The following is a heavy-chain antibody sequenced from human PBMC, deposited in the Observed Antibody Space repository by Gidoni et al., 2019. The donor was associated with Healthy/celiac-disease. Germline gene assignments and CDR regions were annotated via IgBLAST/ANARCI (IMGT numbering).Heavy chain of an antibody. CDR2: IIPSFVTA. D-gene: IGHD6-13*01. CDR3: ARDRIAAAGNGWFDP. J-gene: IGHJ5*02. V-gene: IGHV1-69*01. Sequence: QVQLVQSGAEVKKPGSSVKVSCKASGGTFRSYAISGVRQAPGQGLEWMGGIIPSFVTANDAQKFQGRVTITADESTSTAYMELSSLRSEDTAVYYCARDRIAAAGNGWFDPWGQGSLVTVSS. CDR1: GGTFRSYA.